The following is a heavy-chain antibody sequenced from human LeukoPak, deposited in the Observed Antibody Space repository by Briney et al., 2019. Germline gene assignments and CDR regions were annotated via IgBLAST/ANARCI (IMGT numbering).Heavy chain of an antibody. CDR2: MSSSDDGR. D-gene: IGHD2-15*01. CDR1: GFSFSSYA. J-gene: IGHJ4*02. CDR3: AKAPVTSCRGAFCYPFDY. Sequence: PGGSLRLSCATSGFSFSSYAMSWVRQAPGKGLDWVLAMSSSDDGRYYAASVRGRFTISRDTSRSTLYLHMNSLRAEDAAVYYCAKAPVTSCRGAFCYPFDYWGQGTLVTVSS. V-gene: IGHV3-23*01.